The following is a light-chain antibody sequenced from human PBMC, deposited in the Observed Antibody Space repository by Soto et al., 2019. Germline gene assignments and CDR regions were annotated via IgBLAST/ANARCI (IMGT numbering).Light chain of an antibody. J-gene: IGLJ2*01. CDR1: SSDVGGYNY. Sequence: QSVLTQPPSASGSPGQSVSISCTGSSSDVGGYNYVSWYQQHPGKAPKLMIYEVSKRPSGVPDRFSGSKSGNTASLTVSGLQAEDEADYYCVSYAGSNKKVFGGGTKLTVL. CDR3: VSYAGSNKKV. V-gene: IGLV2-8*01. CDR2: EVS.